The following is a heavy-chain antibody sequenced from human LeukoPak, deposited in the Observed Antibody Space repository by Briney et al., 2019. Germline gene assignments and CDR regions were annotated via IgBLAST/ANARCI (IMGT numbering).Heavy chain of an antibody. J-gene: IGHJ4*02. V-gene: IGHV3-15*01. D-gene: IGHD2-15*01. CDR2: IKSKTDGGTT. Sequence: GGSLRLSCAASGFTFSNTWMSWVRQAPGKGLEWVGRIKSKTDGGTTDYAAPVKGRFTISRDDSKNTLYLQMNRLKTEEEPVYYCTTGCRDADKNWGMGTMVTVSS. CDR1: GFTFSNTW. CDR3: TTGCRDADKN.